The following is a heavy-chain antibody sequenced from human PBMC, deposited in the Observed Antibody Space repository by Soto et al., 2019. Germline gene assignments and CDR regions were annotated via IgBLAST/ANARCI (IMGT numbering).Heavy chain of an antibody. J-gene: IGHJ6*02. CDR2: IKKDGSEK. Sequence: GGSLRLSCAASGFTFSSYWMSWVRQAPGKGLEWVANIKKDGSEKYYVDSVKGRFTISRDNAKNSLYLQMNSLRAEDTAVYYCARRISSSWYEYYYYYYGMDVWGQGTTVTVSS. V-gene: IGHV3-7*01. CDR1: GFTFSSYW. D-gene: IGHD6-13*01. CDR3: ARRISSSWYEYYYYYYGMDV.